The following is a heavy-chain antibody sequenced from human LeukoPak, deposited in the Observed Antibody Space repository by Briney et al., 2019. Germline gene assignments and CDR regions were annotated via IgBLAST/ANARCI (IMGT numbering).Heavy chain of an antibody. V-gene: IGHV3-74*01. CDR2: INSDGSSI. D-gene: IGHD6-13*01. CDR3: ARRAAAFGAFDY. Sequence: GGSLRLSCAASRFTFSNYWMHWVRQAPGKGLVWVSRINSDGSSISYADSVKGRFTISRDNAKNTLYLQMNSLRAEDTSVYYCARRAAAFGAFDYWGQGTLVTVSS. J-gene: IGHJ4*02. CDR1: RFTFSNYW.